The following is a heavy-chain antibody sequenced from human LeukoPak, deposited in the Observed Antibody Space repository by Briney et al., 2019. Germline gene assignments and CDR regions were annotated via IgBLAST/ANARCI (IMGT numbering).Heavy chain of an antibody. D-gene: IGHD6-19*01. J-gene: IGHJ4*02. CDR3: ARDLAVAGYYFDY. V-gene: IGHV1-24*01. CDR2: FDPEDGET. CDR1: GYTLTEVS. Sequence: ASVKVSCKVSGYTLTEVSMHWVRQAPGKGLEWMGGFDPEDGETFYAQKFQGRVTMTEDTSTDTAYMELRSLRSDDTAVYYCARDLAVAGYYFDYWGQGTLVTVSS.